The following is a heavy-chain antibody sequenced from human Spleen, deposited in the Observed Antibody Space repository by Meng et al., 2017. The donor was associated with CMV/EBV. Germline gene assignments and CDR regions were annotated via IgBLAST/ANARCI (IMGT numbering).Heavy chain of an antibody. D-gene: IGHD1-7*01. CDR2: IYYNGRT. CDR1: GGPISSYY. CDR3: ARAGINGTTYWFDP. V-gene: IGHV4-59*01. J-gene: IGHJ5*02. Sequence: SETLSLTCTISGGPISSYYWSWIRQPPGKGLEWIGYIYYNGRTNYNPSLKSRVTISVDTSKNQFSLKLSSVTAADTAVYYCARAGINGTTYWFDPWGQGTLVTVSS.